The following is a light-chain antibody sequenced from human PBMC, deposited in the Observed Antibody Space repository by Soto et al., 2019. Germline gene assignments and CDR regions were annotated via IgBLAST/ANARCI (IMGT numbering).Light chain of an antibody. Sequence: QSVLTQPPSVSGAPGQRVTISCTGSSSNIGAGYDVHWYQQLPGTAPKLLIYGNSNRPSWVPDRFSGSTSGTSASLAITGLQAEDEADYYCRSYDSSLSVVFGGGTKLTVL. CDR3: RSYDSSLSVV. CDR1: SSNIGAGYD. V-gene: IGLV1-40*01. J-gene: IGLJ2*01. CDR2: GNS.